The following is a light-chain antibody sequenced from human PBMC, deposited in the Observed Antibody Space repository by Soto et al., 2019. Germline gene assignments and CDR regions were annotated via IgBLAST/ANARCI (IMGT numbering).Light chain of an antibody. CDR2: DVS. CDR3: SSYTSSSSYV. V-gene: IGLV2-14*01. CDR1: SSDVGGYNY. J-gene: IGLJ1*01. Sequence: QSALTQPASVSGSPGQSITISCTGTSSDVGGYNYVSWYQQHPGKAPKLMIYDVSNRPSGVSNRFSGSKSGNTSSLTISGLQSVDEADYHCSSYTSSSSYVFGTGTKLTVL.